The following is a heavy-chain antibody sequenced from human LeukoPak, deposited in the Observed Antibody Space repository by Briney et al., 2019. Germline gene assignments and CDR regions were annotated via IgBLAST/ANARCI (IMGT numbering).Heavy chain of an antibody. Sequence: GGSLRLSCAASGFTFSASWMHWVRQAPGKGLVWVSRINSDGSSTTYADSVKGRFTVSRDNAKNTLYLQMDSLRAEDSAVYYCAKGRFYYYDSSGYAEGGGYGMDVWGQGTTVTVSS. V-gene: IGHV3-74*01. J-gene: IGHJ6*02. D-gene: IGHD3-22*01. CDR2: INSDGSST. CDR3: AKGRFYYYDSSGYAEGGGYGMDV. CDR1: GFTFSASW.